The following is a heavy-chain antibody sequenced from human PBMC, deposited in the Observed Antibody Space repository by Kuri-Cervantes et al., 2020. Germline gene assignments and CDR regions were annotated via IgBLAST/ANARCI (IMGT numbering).Heavy chain of an antibody. D-gene: IGHD3-10*01. J-gene: IGHJ6*03. CDR1: GFTFSSYA. CDR2: ISYDGSNK. Sequence: GGSLRLSCAASGFTFSSYAMHWVRQAPGKGLEWVAVISYDGSNKYYADSVKGRFTISRDNSKNTLYLQTNSLRAEDTAVYYCAEGYGSGSLYMDVWGKGTTVTVSS. V-gene: IGHV3-30-3*02. CDR3: AEGYGSGSLYMDV.